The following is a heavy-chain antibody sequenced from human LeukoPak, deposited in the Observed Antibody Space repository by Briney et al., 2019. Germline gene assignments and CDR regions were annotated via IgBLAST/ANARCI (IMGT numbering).Heavy chain of an antibody. J-gene: IGHJ4*02. CDR1: GFTFSSYA. Sequence: GGSLRLSCAASGFTFSSYAMSWVRQAPGKGLEWVSGIRGSGGSIYYADSVKGRFTISRDNSKNTLYLQMNSLRAEDTAVYYCAKGHQDYYDSSGYFFFDYWGQGTLVTVSS. V-gene: IGHV3-23*01. CDR3: AKGHQDYYDSSGYFFFDY. D-gene: IGHD3-22*01. CDR2: IRGSGGSI.